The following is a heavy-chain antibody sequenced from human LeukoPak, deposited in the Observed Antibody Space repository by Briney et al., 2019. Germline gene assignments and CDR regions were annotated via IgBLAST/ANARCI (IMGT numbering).Heavy chain of an antibody. J-gene: IGHJ6*03. CDR1: GFSFSNYG. CDR2: ISSSSSYI. CDR3: ARVGQYGEVEVWFGELYYYYMDV. D-gene: IGHD3-10*01. V-gene: IGHV3-21*01. Sequence: PGGSLRLSCAASGFSFSNYGMNWVRQAPGKGLEWVSSISSSSSYIYYADSVKGRFTISRDNAKNSLYLQMNSLRAEDTAVYYCARVGQYGEVEVWFGELYYYYMDVWGKGTTVTISS.